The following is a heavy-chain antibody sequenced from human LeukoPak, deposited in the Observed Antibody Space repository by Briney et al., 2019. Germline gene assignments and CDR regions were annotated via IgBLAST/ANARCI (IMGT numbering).Heavy chain of an antibody. D-gene: IGHD3-10*01. J-gene: IGHJ3*02. Sequence: GGSLRLSCAASGFTFSSYGMHWVRQAPGKGLEWVAVIWYDGSNKYYADSVKGRFTISRDNSKNTLYLQMNSLRAEDTAVYYCAKELYINADGDDAFDIWGQGTMVTVCS. CDR1: GFTFSSYG. V-gene: IGHV3-33*06. CDR2: IWYDGSNK. CDR3: AKELYINADGDDAFDI.